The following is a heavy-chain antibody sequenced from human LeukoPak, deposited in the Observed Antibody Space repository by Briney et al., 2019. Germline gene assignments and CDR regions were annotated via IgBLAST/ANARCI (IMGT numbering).Heavy chain of an antibody. CDR3: ARALDSSGYYSGYYFDY. CDR1: GYTFTGYY. J-gene: IGHJ4*02. CDR2: INPSDGTT. V-gene: IGHV1-46*03. D-gene: IGHD3-22*01. Sequence: ASVKVSCKAYGYTFTGYYIHWVRQAPGQGLEWMGIINPSDGTTTYAQKFPGRVTLTRDTSTSKVYMELNGLRSEDTAVYYCARALDSSGYYSGYYFDYWGQGTLVTVSS.